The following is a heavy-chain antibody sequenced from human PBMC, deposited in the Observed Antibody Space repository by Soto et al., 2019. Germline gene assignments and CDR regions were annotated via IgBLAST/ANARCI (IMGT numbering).Heavy chain of an antibody. CDR3: ARDQLEGNWCDP. CDR1: GGSISSGGYS. V-gene: IGHV4-30-2*01. D-gene: IGHD1-1*01. CDR2: IYHSGST. Sequence: QLQLQESGSGLVRPSQTLSLTCAVSGGSISSGGYSWNWIRQPPGKGLEWIGYIYHSGSTLYNPSRKRRVTISVDTSKNQFSLPLSSVTAAATAVYYCARDQLEGNWCDPWGQGTLVTVSS. J-gene: IGHJ5*02.